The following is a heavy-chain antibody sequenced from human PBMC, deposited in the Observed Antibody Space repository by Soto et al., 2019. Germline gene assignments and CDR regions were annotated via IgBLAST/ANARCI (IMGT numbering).Heavy chain of an antibody. V-gene: IGHV3-66*01. J-gene: IGHJ4*02. Sequence: GGSLRLSCAASGFTVSSNYMSWVRQAPGKGLEWVSVIYSGGSTYYADSVKGRFTISRDNSKNTLYLQMNSLRAEDTAVYYCAVTRELPHFDYWGQGTLVTVSS. CDR2: IYSGGST. CDR1: GFTVSSNY. CDR3: AVTRELPHFDY. D-gene: IGHD1-26*01.